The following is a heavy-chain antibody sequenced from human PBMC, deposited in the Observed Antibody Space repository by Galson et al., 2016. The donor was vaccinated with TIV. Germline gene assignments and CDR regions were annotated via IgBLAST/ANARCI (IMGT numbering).Heavy chain of an antibody. Sequence: SLRLSCAASGFTFNTNTMSWIRQAPGKGLEWVSTSSGSGDTIYYADSVKGRFTISRDNSKGTLYLQMSSLRVDDTAIYYCAKTQVGIVVAPAATPGYYFDYWGQGTLVTVSS. CDR3: AKTQVGIVVAPAATPGYYFDY. J-gene: IGHJ4*02. D-gene: IGHD2-2*02. CDR1: GFTFNTNT. CDR2: SSGSGDTI. V-gene: IGHV3-23*01.